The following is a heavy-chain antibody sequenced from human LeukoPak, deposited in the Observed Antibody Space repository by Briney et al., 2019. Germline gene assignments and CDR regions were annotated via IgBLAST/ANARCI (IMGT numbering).Heavy chain of an antibody. CDR1: GFTFSSHA. CDR3: ARSSSGFLDFDY. J-gene: IGHJ4*02. D-gene: IGHD6-19*01. V-gene: IGHV3-23*01. Sequence: TGGSLRLSCAASGFTFSSHATSWVRQAPGKGLEWVSAISGGGGSTYYADSVKGRFTISRDNSQNTLYLQMNSLRAEDTAEYYCARSSSGFLDFDYWGQGTLVTVSS. CDR2: ISGGGGST.